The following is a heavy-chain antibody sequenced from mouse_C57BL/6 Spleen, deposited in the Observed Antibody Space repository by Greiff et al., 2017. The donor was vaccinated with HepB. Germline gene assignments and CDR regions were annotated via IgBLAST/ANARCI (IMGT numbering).Heavy chain of an antibody. J-gene: IGHJ2*01. D-gene: IGHD1-1*01. V-gene: IGHV1-52*01. CDR1: GYTFTSYW. CDR3: ARSDYYGSSYVGY. CDR2: IDPSDSET. Sequence: QVQLQQPGAELVRPGSSVKLSCKASGYTFTSYWMHWVKQRPIQGLEWIGNIDPSDSETHYNQKFKDKATLTVDKSSSTAYMQLSSLTSEDSAVYDCARSDYYGSSYVGYWGQGTTLTVSS.